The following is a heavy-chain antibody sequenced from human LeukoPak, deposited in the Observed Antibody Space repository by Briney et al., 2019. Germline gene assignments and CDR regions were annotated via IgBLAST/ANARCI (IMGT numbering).Heavy chain of an antibody. CDR1: GFPFCSHF. J-gene: IGHJ6*03. Sequence: GGSLRLSCAVSGFPFCSHFMTCVPQTPGGGREWVDKIKTDGSESYYVHSVKGRFTISRDNTMKSMDLEMNNRRAEGTAVYYCAKEDLWRVDVWGKGTTVSVS. CDR2: IKTDGSES. V-gene: IGHV3-7*01. CDR3: AKEDLWRVDV. D-gene: IGHD3-3*01.